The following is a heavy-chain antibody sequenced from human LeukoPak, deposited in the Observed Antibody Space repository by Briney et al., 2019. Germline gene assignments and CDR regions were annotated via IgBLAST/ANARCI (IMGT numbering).Heavy chain of an antibody. CDR1: GYMFSAYY. V-gene: IGHV1-2*02. J-gene: IGHJ4*02. D-gene: IGHD3-10*01. Sequence: WASVKVSCKASGYMFSAYYINWVRQSPGLGFEWLGWINPNSGGTNYAQKFQGRVSMTSDSSISTAYLELNSLRSDDTAIYFCARLNSGNLRGILYWGQGSLVTVSS. CDR2: INPNSGGT. CDR3: ARLNSGNLRGILY.